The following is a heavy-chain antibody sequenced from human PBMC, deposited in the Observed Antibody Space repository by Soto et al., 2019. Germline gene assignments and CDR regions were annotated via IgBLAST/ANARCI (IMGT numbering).Heavy chain of an antibody. CDR1: GFTFSSYW. CDR2: VKKDGSEK. D-gene: IGHD3-3*01. Sequence: GGSLRLSCAASGFTFSSYWMSWVRQAPGKGLEWAANVKKDGSEKYYVDSVKGRFTISRDNAKNSLYLQMNSLRAEDTAVYCCAREFDFWSVSLFDYWGQGTLVAVSS. J-gene: IGHJ4*02. V-gene: IGHV3-7*01. CDR3: AREFDFWSVSLFDY.